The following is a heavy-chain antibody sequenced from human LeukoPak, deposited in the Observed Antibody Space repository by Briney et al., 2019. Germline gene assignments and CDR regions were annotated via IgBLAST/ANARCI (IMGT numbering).Heavy chain of an antibody. J-gene: IGHJ4*02. Sequence: GGSLRLSCSASGFSFSSYTINWVRQAPGKGLEWVSCVTSGTGYMYYADSVKGRFTISRDNAKNSLYLQMNSLRDEDTAVYYCARSNSGYDRWGQGTLVTVSS. CDR3: ARSNSGYDR. D-gene: IGHD5-12*01. V-gene: IGHV3-21*01. CDR2: VTSGTGYM. CDR1: GFSFSSYT.